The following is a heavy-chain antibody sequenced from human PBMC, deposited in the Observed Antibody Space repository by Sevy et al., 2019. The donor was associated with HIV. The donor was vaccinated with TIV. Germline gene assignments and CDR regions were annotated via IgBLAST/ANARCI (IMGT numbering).Heavy chain of an antibody. J-gene: IGHJ6*02. CDR3: TKVLSHDDFWNDGMDV. V-gene: IGHV3-23*01. CDR2: ISGIDDTT. Sequence: GGCLRLSCAASGFTFSSYAMNWVRQAPGKGLEWVSSISGIDDTTYYADSVKGRFTISRDNSRNTLYVQMNSLRVEDTAVYYCTKVLSHDDFWNDGMDVWGQGTTVTVSS. D-gene: IGHD3-3*01. CDR1: GFTFSSYA.